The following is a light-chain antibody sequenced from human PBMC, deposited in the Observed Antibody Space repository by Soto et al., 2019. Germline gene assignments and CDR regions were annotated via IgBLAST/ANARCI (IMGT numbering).Light chain of an antibody. CDR1: ALPKQY. Sequence: SYERTQPPSVSVFPGQTARITCSGEALPKQYAYWYQQKPGQAPVLVIYKDSERPSGIPERFSGSSSGTTVTLTISGVQAEDEADYYCQSADSSGIYQVFGTGTRSPS. CDR3: QSADSSGIYQV. J-gene: IGLJ1*01. V-gene: IGLV3-25*02. CDR2: KDS.